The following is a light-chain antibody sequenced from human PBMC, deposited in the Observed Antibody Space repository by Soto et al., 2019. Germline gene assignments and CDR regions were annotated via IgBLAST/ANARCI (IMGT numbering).Light chain of an antibody. CDR2: AAS. CDR1: QGISNY. Sequence: DIQMTQSPSSLSASVGDRVTMTCRASQGISNYLAWYQQNPWKVPKLLIYAASTLQSGAPSRFSGRGSATDFTLTISSLQPADVATYYYQEYNSAPLTFGEGTKVEIK. J-gene: IGKJ4*01. CDR3: QEYNSAPLT. V-gene: IGKV1-27*01.